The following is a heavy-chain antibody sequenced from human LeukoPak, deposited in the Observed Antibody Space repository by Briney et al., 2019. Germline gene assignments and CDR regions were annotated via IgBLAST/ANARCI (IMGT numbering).Heavy chain of an antibody. V-gene: IGHV3-9*02. CDR1: GFTSDDYA. CDR3: AKDRHDYYYYMDV. J-gene: IGHJ6*03. CDR2: ISWNSGSI. Sequence: GGSLRLSCAASGFTSDDYAMHWVRQAPGKGLEWVSGISWNSGSIGYADSVKGRFTISRDNAKNSLYLQMNSLRAEDTALYYCAKDRHDYYYYMDVWGKGTTVTVSS.